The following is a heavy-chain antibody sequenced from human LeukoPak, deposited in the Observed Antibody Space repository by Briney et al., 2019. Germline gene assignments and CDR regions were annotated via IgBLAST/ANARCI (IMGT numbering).Heavy chain of an antibody. CDR3: ARDLGSWPHVTLDI. D-gene: IGHD3-16*01. CDR2: IISGGTT. CDR1: GFAFSSYA. J-gene: IGHJ3*02. V-gene: IGHV3-23*01. Sequence: PGGSLRLSCAASGFAFSSYAMSWVRQAPGKGLEWVSAIISGGTTYYADSVKGRFTISRDNSKNTLYLQMNSLRAEDTAVYYCARDLGSWPHVTLDIWGHGTLVTVSS.